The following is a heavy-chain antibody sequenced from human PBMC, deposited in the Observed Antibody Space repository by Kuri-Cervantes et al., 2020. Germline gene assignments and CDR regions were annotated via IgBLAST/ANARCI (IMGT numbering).Heavy chain of an antibody. CDR2: IRYDGSNK. D-gene: IGHD6-13*01. J-gene: IGHJ4*02. V-gene: IGHV3-30*02. CDR1: GFTFNTSN. Sequence: GESLKISCAASGFTFNTSNLNWVRQAPGKGLEWVAFIRYDGSNKYYADSVKGRFTISRDNSKDTLYLQMNSLRAEDAAVYYCARRDGSTWYYFDYWGQGTLVTVSS. CDR3: ARRDGSTWYYFDY.